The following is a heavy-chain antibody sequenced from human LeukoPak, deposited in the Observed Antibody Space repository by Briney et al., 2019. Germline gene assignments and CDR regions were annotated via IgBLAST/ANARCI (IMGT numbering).Heavy chain of an antibody. CDR1: GVTLSNYG. CDR3: AKRGVVIRVILVGFHKEAYYFDS. D-gene: IGHD3-22*01. J-gene: IGHJ4*02. CDR2: ISGSGGRP. Sequence: GGSLRLSCAVSGVTLSNYGMSWVRQAPGKGLEWVAGISGSGGRPNYADSVKGRFTISRDNPKNTLYLQMNSLRAEDTAVYFCAKRGVVIRVILVGFHKEAYYFDSWGQGALVTVSS. V-gene: IGHV3-23*01.